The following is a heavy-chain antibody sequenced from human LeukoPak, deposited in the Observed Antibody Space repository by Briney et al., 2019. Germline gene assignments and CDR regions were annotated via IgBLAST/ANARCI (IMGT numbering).Heavy chain of an antibody. CDR3: ARDFGDYRVDY. V-gene: IGHV4-39*01. Sequence: SETLSLTCAVSGDSVSSDSYYWHWIRQPPGKGLEWIGTIHYSGNTYYNPSLKSRVAISVDTSKNQFSLRLSSVTAADTAVYYCARDFGDYRVDYWGQGTLVTVSS. J-gene: IGHJ4*02. CDR1: GDSVSSDSYY. D-gene: IGHD4-17*01. CDR2: IHYSGNT.